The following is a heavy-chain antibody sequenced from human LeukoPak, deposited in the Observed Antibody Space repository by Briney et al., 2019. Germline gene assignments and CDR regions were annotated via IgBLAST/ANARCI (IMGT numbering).Heavy chain of an antibody. CDR3: ARQGSCSNTTCNRWFDP. V-gene: IGHV4-38-2*01. Sequence: PSETLSLTCDVSGYSISSGYYWGWIRQPPGEGLEWIASIYHNVDTYYNSSLRSRVTISVDTSKNQFSLKVRSVTAADTALYYCARQGSCSNTTCNRWFDPWGQGILVTVSS. CDR1: GYSISSGYY. D-gene: IGHD2-2*01. CDR2: IYHNVDT. J-gene: IGHJ5*02.